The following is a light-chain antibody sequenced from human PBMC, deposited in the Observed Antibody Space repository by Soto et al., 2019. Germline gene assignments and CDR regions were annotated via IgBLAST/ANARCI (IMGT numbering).Light chain of an antibody. CDR1: SPNIGSNY. V-gene: IGLV1-47*01. CDR3: AARDDSLSAYV. Sequence: QSVLTQPPSASGTPGQRVSISCSGSSPNIGSNYVYWYQQLPGTAPKLLIYRDNQRTSGVPDRFSGSKSGTSASLAISGLRSEDAADYYCAARDDSLSAYVFGTGNKVTVL. CDR2: RDN. J-gene: IGLJ1*01.